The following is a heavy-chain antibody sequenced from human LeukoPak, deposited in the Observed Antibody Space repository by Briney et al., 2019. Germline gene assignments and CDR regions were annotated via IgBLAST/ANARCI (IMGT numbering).Heavy chain of an antibody. J-gene: IGHJ4*02. V-gene: IGHV3-7*01. D-gene: IGHD3-10*01. CDR1: GFSFISYW. CDR2: IKQDGSEK. Sequence: GGSLRLSCAASGFSFISYWMSWVRQAPGKGLEWVANIKQDGSEKYYVDSVKGRFTISRDNAKNSLYLQMNSLRAEDTAVYYCARVAYGSGSYPDFDYWGQGTLVTVSS. CDR3: ARVAYGSGSYPDFDY.